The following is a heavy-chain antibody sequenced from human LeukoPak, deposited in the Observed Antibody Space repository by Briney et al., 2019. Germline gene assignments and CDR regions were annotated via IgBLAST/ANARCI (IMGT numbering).Heavy chain of an antibody. CDR2: IYNSGST. V-gene: IGHV4-4*07. Sequence: SETLSLTCTVSGGSISSYYWSWIRQPAGKGLEWIGRIYNSGSTTYNPSLKSRVTMSVDTSKNQFSLKLSSVTAADTAVYYCARDKGQYGSGTRGFTWFDPWGQGTLVTVSS. J-gene: IGHJ5*02. D-gene: IGHD3-10*01. CDR1: GGSISSYY. CDR3: ARDKGQYGSGTRGFTWFDP.